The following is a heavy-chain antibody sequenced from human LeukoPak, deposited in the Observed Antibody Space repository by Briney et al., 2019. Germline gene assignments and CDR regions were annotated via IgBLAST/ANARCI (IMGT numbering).Heavy chain of an antibody. D-gene: IGHD5-12*01. CDR3: ARVSGGKWLRFFDY. CDR2: IYNSGST. Sequence: SETLSLTWAVSGGSISSSNWWSWVRQPLGKELEWIGKIYNSGSTNYNPSRKSRVTISVDTSNNHFSLKLSSMTAADTAVYYWARVSGGKWLRFFDYWGGGTLVTVSS. J-gene: IGHJ4*02. CDR1: GGSISSSNW. V-gene: IGHV4-4*02.